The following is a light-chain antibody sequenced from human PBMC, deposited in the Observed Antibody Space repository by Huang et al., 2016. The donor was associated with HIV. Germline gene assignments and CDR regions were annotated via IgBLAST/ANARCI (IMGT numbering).Light chain of an antibody. V-gene: IGKV3-15*01. CDR3: QQYNKWPPEYT. CDR1: QSVNTN. CDR2: AAS. J-gene: IGKJ2*01. Sequence: VMMSQSPATLAASPGERVTLSCGASQSVNTNLAWYQQKPGQPPRLLIYAASTRATGVPARFAGSVSGTEFTLTIDSLQSDDFAVYYCQQYNKWPPEYTFGQGTMLEIK.